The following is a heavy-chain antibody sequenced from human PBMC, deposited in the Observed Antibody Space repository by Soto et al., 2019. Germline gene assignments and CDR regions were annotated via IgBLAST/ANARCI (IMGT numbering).Heavy chain of an antibody. Sequence: QVQLVQSGAEVKKPGASVKVSCKASGYTFTSYDINWVRQATGQGLEWMGWMNPNSGNTGYAQKFQGRVTMTRNTSISTAYMELGSLTSEDTAVYYCARERYSAYVGGYWGQGTLVTVSS. D-gene: IGHD5-12*01. J-gene: IGHJ4*02. CDR1: GYTFTSYD. CDR2: MNPNSGNT. V-gene: IGHV1-8*01. CDR3: ARERYSAYVGGY.